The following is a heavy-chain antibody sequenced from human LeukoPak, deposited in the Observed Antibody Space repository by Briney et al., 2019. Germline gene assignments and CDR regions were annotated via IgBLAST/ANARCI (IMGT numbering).Heavy chain of an antibody. V-gene: IGHV3-7*01. J-gene: IGHJ4*02. CDR3: ARSSGSYFSY. D-gene: IGHD1-26*01. Sequence: GALRLSCAASGFTFSTYWMSWVRQAPGKGLYWVANINRGGSEKYYGDSVKGRFTISRDNAENSLYLQMNSLRAEDTAVYYCARSSGSYFSYWGQGTLVTVSS. CDR1: GFTFSTYW. CDR2: INRGGSEK.